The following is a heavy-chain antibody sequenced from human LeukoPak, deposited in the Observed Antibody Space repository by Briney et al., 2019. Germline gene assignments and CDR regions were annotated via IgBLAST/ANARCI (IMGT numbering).Heavy chain of an antibody. CDR2: IYYTGST. Sequence: SETLSLTCTVSGGSITNCFWSWIRQPPGKGLEWIGYIYYTGSTNYNPSLKSRVTISVDTSKNQFSLKLKSVTAADTAVYYCARRPASLEPNYFDSWGQGTLVTVSS. CDR1: GGSITNCF. CDR3: ARRPASLEPNYFDS. J-gene: IGHJ4*02. V-gene: IGHV4-59*08. D-gene: IGHD2-2*01.